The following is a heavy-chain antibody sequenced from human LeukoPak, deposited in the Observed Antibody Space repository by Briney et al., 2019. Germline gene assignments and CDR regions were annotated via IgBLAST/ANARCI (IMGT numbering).Heavy chain of an antibody. V-gene: IGHV2-70*11. CDR3: ARLSVGEYDITKNWFDP. Sequence: ESGPALVKPTQTLTLTCTFSGFSLSTSGMCVSWIRQPPGKALEWLARIDWHDDKYYSTSLKTRLTISKDTSKNQVVLTMTNMDPMYTATYYCARLSVGEYDITKNWFDPWGQGSLV. CDR2: IDWHDDK. CDR1: GFSLSTSGMC. J-gene: IGHJ5*02. D-gene: IGHD3-9*01.